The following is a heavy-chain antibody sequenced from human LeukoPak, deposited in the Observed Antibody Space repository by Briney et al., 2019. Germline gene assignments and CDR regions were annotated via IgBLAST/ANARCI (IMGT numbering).Heavy chain of an antibody. D-gene: IGHD3-22*01. CDR3: ARRTYDYESGYYYGRGWFDP. V-gene: IGHV4-59*08. J-gene: IGHJ5*02. CDR1: GGSITSDY. Sequence: PSETLSLTCIVSGGSITSDYWTWIRQTPGKGLEWIGHIYYSGDTNYNPSLSSRATISVDTSKNQVSLTPTSVTAADTAVYYCARRTYDYESGYYYGRGWFDPWGQGTLVTVSS. CDR2: IYYSGDT.